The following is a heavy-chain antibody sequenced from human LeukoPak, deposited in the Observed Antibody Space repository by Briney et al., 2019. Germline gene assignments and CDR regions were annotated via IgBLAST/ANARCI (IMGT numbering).Heavy chain of an antibody. CDR1: GFTFSDYY. V-gene: IGHV3-11*06. Sequence: SGGSLRLSCAASGFTFSDYYMSWIRQAPGKGLEWVSSISSSSSYIYYADSVKGRFTISRDNAKNSLYLQMNSLRAEDTAVYYCARDCSSTSCYTGYYYCGMDVWGQGTTVTVSS. D-gene: IGHD2-2*02. CDR3: ARDCSSTSCYTGYYYCGMDV. J-gene: IGHJ6*02. CDR2: ISSSSSYI.